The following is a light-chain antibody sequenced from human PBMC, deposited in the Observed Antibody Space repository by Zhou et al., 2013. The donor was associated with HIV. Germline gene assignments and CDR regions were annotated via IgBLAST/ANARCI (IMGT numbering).Light chain of an antibody. CDR1: QDIKHF. CDR3: QQYDNLPT. J-gene: IGKJ5*01. Sequence: GDTVTITCRASQDIKHFLAWYQQTPGQVPTLLIHSASSLASSGVPTRFSGSGSGTEFTLTISSLQPEDFATYYCQQYDNLPTFGQGTRLEIK. V-gene: IGKV1-27*01. CDR2: SAS.